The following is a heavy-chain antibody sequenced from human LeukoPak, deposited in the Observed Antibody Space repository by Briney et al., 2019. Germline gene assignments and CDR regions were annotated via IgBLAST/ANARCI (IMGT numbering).Heavy chain of an antibody. D-gene: IGHD3-10*01. CDR1: GGSISSYY. Sequence: SETLSLTCTVSGGSISSYYWSWIRQPPGKGLEWIGYIYYSGSTNYNPSLKSRVIISVDTSKNQLSLNLSSVTAADTAVYYCARYYYGSGSYYGYIDYWGQGTLVTVSS. J-gene: IGHJ4*02. CDR2: IYYSGST. V-gene: IGHV4-59*01. CDR3: ARYYYGSGSYYGYIDY.